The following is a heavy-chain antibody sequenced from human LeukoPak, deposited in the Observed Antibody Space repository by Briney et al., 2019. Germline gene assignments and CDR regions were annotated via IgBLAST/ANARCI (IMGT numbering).Heavy chain of an antibody. CDR3: ARLRGTYYGSGSYPFRYNWFDP. D-gene: IGHD3-10*01. V-gene: IGHV4-34*01. CDR1: GGSFSGYY. J-gene: IGHJ5*02. CDR2: INHSGST. Sequence: PSETLSLTCAVYGGSFSGYYWSWIRQPPGKGLEWIGEINHSGSTNYNPSLKSRVTISVDTSKNQFSLKLSSVTAADTAVYYCARLRGTYYGSGSYPFRYNWFDPWGQGTLVTVSS.